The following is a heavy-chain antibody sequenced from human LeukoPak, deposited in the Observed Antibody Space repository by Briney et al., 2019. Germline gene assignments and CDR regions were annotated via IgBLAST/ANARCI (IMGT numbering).Heavy chain of an antibody. CDR2: INHSGST. CDR1: GGSISSGGYY. V-gene: IGHV4-39*07. CDR3: ARGPYYDGSGYYVD. J-gene: IGHJ4*02. D-gene: IGHD3-22*01. Sequence: SETLSLTCTVSGGSISSGGYYWSWIRQPPGKGLEWIGEINHSGSTNYNPSLKNRVTMSVDTSKNQFSLRLSSMTAADTAVYFCARGPYYDGSGYYVDWGQGTLVTVSS.